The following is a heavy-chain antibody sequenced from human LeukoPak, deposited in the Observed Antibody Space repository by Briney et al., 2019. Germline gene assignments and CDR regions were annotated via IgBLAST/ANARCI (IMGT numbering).Heavy chain of an antibody. Sequence: GGSLRLSCAASGFTFSSYAMHWVRQAPGKGLEWVAVISYDGSNKYYADSVKGRFTISRDNSKNTLYLQMNSLRAEDTAVYYCARETYYYGSGSCYAFDYWGQGTLVTVSS. V-gene: IGHV3-30*01. CDR3: ARETYYYGSGSCYAFDY. CDR1: GFTFSSYA. J-gene: IGHJ4*02. CDR2: ISYDGSNK. D-gene: IGHD3-10*01.